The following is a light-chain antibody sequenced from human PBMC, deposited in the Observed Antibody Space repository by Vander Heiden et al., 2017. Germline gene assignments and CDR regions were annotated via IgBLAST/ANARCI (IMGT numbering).Light chain of an antibody. J-gene: IGLJ1*01. V-gene: IGLV2-14*03. CDR1: SSDIGGYNY. CDR3: TSYTSSSGGYV. CDR2: DV. Sequence: SPLTLPPSVSGSPGQSITISCTGTSSDIGGYNYVSWYQQHPDKAPKLIIYDVTNRFSGSKSGNTASLTISGLQAEDEADYYCTSYTSSSGGYVFGTGTKVTVL.